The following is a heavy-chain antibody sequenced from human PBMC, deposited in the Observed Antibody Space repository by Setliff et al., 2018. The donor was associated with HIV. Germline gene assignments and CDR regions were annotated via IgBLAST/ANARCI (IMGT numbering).Heavy chain of an antibody. V-gene: IGHV4-34*01. Sequence: SETLSLTCAVYGGSFSGSYWSWIRQPPGKGLEWIGELNYDGVTNHNPSLRSRVTISVDTSRKQWSLRLSSVTAADTAVYYCARQGAVTGHAFDSWGPGALVTVSS. CDR1: GGSFSGSY. J-gene: IGHJ4*02. CDR2: LNYDGVT. CDR3: ARQGAVTGHAFDS. D-gene: IGHD6-19*01.